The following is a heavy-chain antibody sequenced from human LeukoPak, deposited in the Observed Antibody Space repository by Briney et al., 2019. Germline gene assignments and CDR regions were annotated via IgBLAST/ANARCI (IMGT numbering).Heavy chain of an antibody. V-gene: IGHV1-46*01. CDR3: ARGGYSSSATINWFDP. CDR2: INPSGGST. Sequence: ASVKVSCKASGYTFTRYYMHWVRQAPGQGLEWMGIINPSGGSTSYAQKFQGRVTMTRDTSTSTVYMELSSLRSEDTAVYYCARGGYSSSATINWFDPWGQGTLVTVSS. CDR1: GYTFTRYY. J-gene: IGHJ5*02. D-gene: IGHD6-6*01.